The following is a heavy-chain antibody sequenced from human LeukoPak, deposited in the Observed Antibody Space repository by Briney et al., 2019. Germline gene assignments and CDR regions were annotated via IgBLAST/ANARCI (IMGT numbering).Heavy chain of an antibody. CDR3: ARHSFSGSYNTWFDP. CDR2: IYFSGST. D-gene: IGHD1-26*01. Sequence: SETLSLTCTVSGGSISSYYWSWIRQPPGKGLEWIGHIYFSGSTNYNPSLKSRVTISVDMSKNHFSLKLSSVTAADTAVYYCARHSFSGSYNTWFDPWGQGTLVTVSS. J-gene: IGHJ5*02. CDR1: GGSISSYY. V-gene: IGHV4-59*08.